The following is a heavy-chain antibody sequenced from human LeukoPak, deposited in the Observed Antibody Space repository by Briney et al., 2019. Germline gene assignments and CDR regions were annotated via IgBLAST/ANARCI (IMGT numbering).Heavy chain of an antibody. CDR3: ARRPFDAFDI. CDR1: GGSISSSSYY. CDR2: IYYSGST. J-gene: IGHJ3*02. V-gene: IGHV4-39*01. Sequence: PSETLSLTCTVSGGSISSSSYYWGWIRQPPGKELEWIGSIYYSGSTYYNPSLKSRVIISVDTSKNQFSLKLSSVTAADTAVYYCARRPFDAFDIWGQGTMVTVSS.